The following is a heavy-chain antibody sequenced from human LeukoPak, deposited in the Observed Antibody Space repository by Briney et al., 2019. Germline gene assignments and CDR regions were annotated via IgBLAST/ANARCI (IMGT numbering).Heavy chain of an antibody. CDR1: GFTSFDFP. V-gene: IGHV3-48*02. CDR3: ARDNIWAFDI. D-gene: IGHD3-9*01. Sequence: GGSLRLSCAGSGFTSFDFPMNWVRKAPGKRLEWVSHIRTDGTRTYADSVKGRFTISRDDAKTSVYLQMNSLRDEDTAMYYCARDNIWAFDIWGQGTMVTVSS. J-gene: IGHJ3*02. CDR2: IRTDGTR.